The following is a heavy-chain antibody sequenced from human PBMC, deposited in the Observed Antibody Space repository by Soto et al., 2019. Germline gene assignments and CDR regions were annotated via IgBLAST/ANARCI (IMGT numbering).Heavy chain of an antibody. D-gene: IGHD1-1*01. CDR3: ARLGNPQPDYYYYGMDV. Sequence: ASVKVSCKASGYTFTSYGISWVRQAPGQGLEWMGWISAYNGNTNYAQKLQGRVTMTTDTSTSTAYMELRSLRSDDTAVYYCARLGNPQPDYYYYGMDVWAKGPRSPSP. V-gene: IGHV1-18*01. J-gene: IGHJ6*02. CDR1: GYTFTSYG. CDR2: ISAYNGNT.